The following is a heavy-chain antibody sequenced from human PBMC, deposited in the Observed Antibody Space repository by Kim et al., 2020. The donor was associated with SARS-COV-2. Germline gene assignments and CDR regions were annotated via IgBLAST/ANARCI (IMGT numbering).Heavy chain of an antibody. Sequence: ASVKVSCKASGYTFTSYYMHLVRQAPGQGLEWMGIINPSGGSTSYAQKFQGRVTMTRDTSTSTVYMELSSLRSEDTAVYYCARDLSRFVDLWGIVGASPLSNGMDVWGQGTTVTVSS. CDR3: ARDLSRFVDLWGIVGASPLSNGMDV. J-gene: IGHJ6*02. D-gene: IGHD1-26*01. CDR1: GYTFTSYY. CDR2: INPSGGST. V-gene: IGHV1-46*01.